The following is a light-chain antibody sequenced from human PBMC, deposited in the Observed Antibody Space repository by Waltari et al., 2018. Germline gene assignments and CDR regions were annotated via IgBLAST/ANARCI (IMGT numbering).Light chain of an antibody. CDR1: QTIYNKY. V-gene: IGKV3-20*01. CDR2: GAS. Sequence: EIVLTQSPGTLSLSPGERVTLSCRASQTIYNKYLAWYQQKSGQAPRLLIYGASSRATGIPDRFSGSGSGTDFTLTISRLEPEDFAVYFCQQFGTSPPTGFGPGTRLDVK. J-gene: IGKJ3*01. CDR3: QQFGTSPPTG.